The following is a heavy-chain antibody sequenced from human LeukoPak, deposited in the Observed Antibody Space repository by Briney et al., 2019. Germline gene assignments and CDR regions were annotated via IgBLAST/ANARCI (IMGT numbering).Heavy chain of an antibody. CDR2: ISSSSSTI. CDR3: ASRHYYYYGMDV. CDR1: GFSFGSYS. J-gene: IGHJ6*02. V-gene: IGHV3-48*01. Sequence: GGSLRLSCAASGFSFGSYSMNWVRQAPGKGLEWVSYISSSSSTIYYADSVKGRFTISRDNAKNSLHLQMNSLRGEDTAVYYCASRHYYYYGMDVWGQGTTVTVSS.